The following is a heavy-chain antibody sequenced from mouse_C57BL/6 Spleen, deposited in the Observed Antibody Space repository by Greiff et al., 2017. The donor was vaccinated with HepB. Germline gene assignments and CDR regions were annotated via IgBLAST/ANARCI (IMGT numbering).Heavy chain of an antibody. V-gene: IGHV1-52*01. CDR3: AKGDGYYDWFAY. J-gene: IGHJ3*01. D-gene: IGHD2-3*01. CDR1: GYTFTSYW. CDR2: IDPSDSET. Sequence: QVQLQQSGAELVRPGSSVKLSCKASGYTFTSYWMHWVKQRPIQGLEWIGNIDPSDSETHYNQKFKDKATLTVDKSSSTAYMQLSSLTSEDSAVYYCAKGDGYYDWFAYWGQGTLVTVSA.